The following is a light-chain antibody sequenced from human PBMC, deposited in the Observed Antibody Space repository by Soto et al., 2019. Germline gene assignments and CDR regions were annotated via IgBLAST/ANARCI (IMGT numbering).Light chain of an antibody. CDR3: SSYTSSSTVV. Sequence: QSVLTQPASVSGSPGQSITISCTGTSSDVGGYNYVSWYQQHPGKAPKLMIYEVSNRPSGVSNRFSGSKSGNTATLTISGLQAEDAADYYCSSYTSSSTVVFGGGTKVTVL. CDR2: EVS. J-gene: IGLJ2*01. V-gene: IGLV2-14*01. CDR1: SSDVGGYNY.